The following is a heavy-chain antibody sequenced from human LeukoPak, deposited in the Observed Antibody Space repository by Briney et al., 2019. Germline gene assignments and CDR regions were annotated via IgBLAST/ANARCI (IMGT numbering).Heavy chain of an antibody. Sequence: SETLSLTCAVAGGSISSYYWSLIRQPPGKGLEWIAYIYYSGSTNYNPSLKSRVTISVDTSKNQFSLKLSSVTAADTAVYYCARRYGSGSSGTFDYWGQGTLVTVSS. CDR1: GGSISSYY. CDR3: ARRYGSGSSGTFDY. CDR2: IYYSGST. D-gene: IGHD3-10*01. J-gene: IGHJ4*02. V-gene: IGHV4-59*01.